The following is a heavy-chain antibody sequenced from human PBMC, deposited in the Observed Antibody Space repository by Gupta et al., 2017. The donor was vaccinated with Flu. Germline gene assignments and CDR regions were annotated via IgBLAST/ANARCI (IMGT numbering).Heavy chain of an antibody. CDR2: ISSSSSTI. D-gene: IGHD2-2*01. J-gene: IGHJ5*02. V-gene: IGHV3-48*01. CDR3: ARVVVPSAIDWFDP. Sequence: EVQLAESGGGLVQPGGSLRLSCAASGFTFSSSSMNWVRQAPGKGLELVSYISSSSSTIYYADSVKGRFTISRDNAKNSLYLQMNSLRAEDTAVYYCARVVVPSAIDWFDPWGQGTLVTVSS. CDR1: GFTFSSSS.